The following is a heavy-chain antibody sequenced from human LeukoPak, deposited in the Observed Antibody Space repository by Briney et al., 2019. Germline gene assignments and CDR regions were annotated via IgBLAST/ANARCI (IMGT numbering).Heavy chain of an antibody. J-gene: IGHJ6*02. CDR1: GGSVSSGSYY. CDR3: ARWEGLVLGMDV. D-gene: IGHD6-6*01. CDR2: IYYSGST. Sequence: SETLSLTCTVSGGSVSSGSYYWSWIRQPLGTGLEWIGYIYYSGSTNYNPSLKSRVTISVDTSKNQFSLKLSSVTAADTAVYYCARWEGLVLGMDVWGQGTTVTVSS. V-gene: IGHV4-61*01.